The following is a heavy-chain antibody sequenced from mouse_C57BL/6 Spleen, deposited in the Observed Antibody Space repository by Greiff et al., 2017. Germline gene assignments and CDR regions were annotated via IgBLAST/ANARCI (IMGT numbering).Heavy chain of an antibody. J-gene: IGHJ4*01. D-gene: IGHD4-1*01. V-gene: IGHV1-72*01. CDR3: ARTRGPGAMDD. Sequence: VKLQQPGAELVKPGASVKLSCKASGYTFTSYWMHWVKQRPGRGLEWSGRIDPNSGGTKYNEKFKSKATLTVDKPSSTAYMQLSSLTSEDSAVYYCARTRGPGAMDDWGQGTSVTVAS. CDR2: IDPNSGGT. CDR1: GYTFTSYW.